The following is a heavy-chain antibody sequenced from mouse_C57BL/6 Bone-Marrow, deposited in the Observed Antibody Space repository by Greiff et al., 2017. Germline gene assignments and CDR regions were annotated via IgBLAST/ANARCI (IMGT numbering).Heavy chain of an antibody. V-gene: IGHV14-4*01. Sequence: EVQLQQSGAELVRPGASVKLSCTASGFNIKDDYMHWVKQRPEQGLEWIGWIDPENGDTEYASKFQGKATIAADTSSNTAYLQLSSLTSEDTAVYYCTIFYGYDRYYAMDYWGQGTSVTVSS. D-gene: IGHD2-2*01. CDR1: GFNIKDDY. J-gene: IGHJ4*01. CDR2: IDPENGDT. CDR3: TIFYGYDRYYAMDY.